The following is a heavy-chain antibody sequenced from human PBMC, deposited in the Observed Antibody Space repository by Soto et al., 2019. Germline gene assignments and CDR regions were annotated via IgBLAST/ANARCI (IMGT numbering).Heavy chain of an antibody. Sequence: ASVEVSCKDSGYSLTSYAIHWMRQAPGQRLEWMGWINAGNGNTKVPQKFQGRVTFTRDTSASTVYMEVSSLRSEDTAVYYCATEGYSGSVDAFDIWGQGTMVTVSS. CDR3: ATEGYSGSVDAFDI. J-gene: IGHJ3*02. CDR2: INAGNGNT. V-gene: IGHV1-3*01. D-gene: IGHD1-26*01. CDR1: GYSLTSYA.